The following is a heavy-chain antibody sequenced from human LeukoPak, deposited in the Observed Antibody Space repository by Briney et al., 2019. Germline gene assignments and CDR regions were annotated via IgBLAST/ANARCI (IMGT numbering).Heavy chain of an antibody. CDR1: GGSISSSSYY. Sequence: SETLSLTCTVSGGSISSSSYYWGWIRQPPGKGLEWIGSIYYSGSTYYNPSLKSRVTISVDTSKNQFPLKPSSVTAADTAVYYCARAVDYYDSSGYYDWYFDLWGRGTLVTVSS. CDR3: ARAVDYYDSSGYYDWYFDL. V-gene: IGHV4-39*06. J-gene: IGHJ2*01. D-gene: IGHD3-22*01. CDR2: IYYSGST.